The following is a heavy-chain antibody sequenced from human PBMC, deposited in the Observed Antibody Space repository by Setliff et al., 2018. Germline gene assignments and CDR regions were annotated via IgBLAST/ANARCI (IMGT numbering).Heavy chain of an antibody. V-gene: IGHV1-18*01. Sequence: ASVKVSCKASGYTFTRYGISWVRQAPGQGLEWMGWISAYNGNTNYAQKLQGRVTMTTDTSTSTAYMDLSSLRFEDTAVYYCARDLSTTVMTRSWYYFDYWGQGTLVTVSS. CDR3: ARDLSTTVMTRSWYYFDY. D-gene: IGHD4-17*01. CDR2: ISAYNGNT. J-gene: IGHJ4*02. CDR1: GYTFTRYG.